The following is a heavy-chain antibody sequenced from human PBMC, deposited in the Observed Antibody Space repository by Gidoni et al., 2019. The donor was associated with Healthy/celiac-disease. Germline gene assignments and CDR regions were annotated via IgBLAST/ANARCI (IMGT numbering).Heavy chain of an antibody. Sequence: QVQLVESGGGVVQPGRSLRLSCAASGFTFSSYGMHWVRQAPGKGLEWVAVIWYDGSNKYYADSVKGRFTISRDNPKNTLYLQMDSLRAEDTAVYYCARDRGGSYADYWGQGTLVTVSS. CDR1: GFTFSSYG. CDR2: IWYDGSNK. J-gene: IGHJ4*02. V-gene: IGHV3-33*01. CDR3: ARDRGGSYADY. D-gene: IGHD1-26*01.